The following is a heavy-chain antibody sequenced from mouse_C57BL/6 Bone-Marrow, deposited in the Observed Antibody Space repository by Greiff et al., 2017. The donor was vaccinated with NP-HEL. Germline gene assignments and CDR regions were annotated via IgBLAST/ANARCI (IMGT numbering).Heavy chain of an antibody. D-gene: IGHD2-4*01. J-gene: IGHJ2*01. Sequence: QVQLQQPGAELVKPGASVKLSCKASGYTFTSYWMHWVKQRPGQGLEWIGMIHPNSGSTNYNAKFKSKATMTVDKSSSTAYMQLSSLTSEDSAVYYCARDYDYVDYWGQGTTLTVSS. V-gene: IGHV1-64*01. CDR1: GYTFTSYW. CDR3: ARDYDYVDY. CDR2: IHPNSGST.